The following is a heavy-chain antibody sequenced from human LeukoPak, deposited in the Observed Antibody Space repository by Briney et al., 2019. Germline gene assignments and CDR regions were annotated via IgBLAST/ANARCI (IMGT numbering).Heavy chain of an antibody. J-gene: IGHJ4*02. CDR1: GFTFSTYY. CDR2: IKQDGSQK. Sequence: GGSLRLSCAASGFTFSTYYMAWVRQAPGKGLEWGANIKQDGSQKYYVDSVQGRFTISRDNAKNSLYLQMNSLRAEDTAVYYCAAQRAVGFDYWGQGTLVTVSS. CDR3: AAQRAVGFDY. D-gene: IGHD6-19*01. V-gene: IGHV3-7*01.